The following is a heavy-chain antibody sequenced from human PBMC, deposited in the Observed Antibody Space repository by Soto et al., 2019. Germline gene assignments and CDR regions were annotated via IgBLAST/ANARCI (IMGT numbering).Heavy chain of an antibody. V-gene: IGHV1-2*02. CDR1: GDSFNDYY. CDR3: ARESGGATATLDYYYFYMDV. Sequence: QVQLVQSGAEVRKPGASVTVSCRSSGDSFNDYYIHWVRQAPGQGLEWMGWINPNSGVTKYAQKFQCRVSMTRDTSIRTVYMQLSRLRSDDTAVYYCARESGGATATLDYYYFYMDVWGTGTTVTVSS. J-gene: IGHJ6*03. D-gene: IGHD5-12*01. CDR2: INPNSGVT.